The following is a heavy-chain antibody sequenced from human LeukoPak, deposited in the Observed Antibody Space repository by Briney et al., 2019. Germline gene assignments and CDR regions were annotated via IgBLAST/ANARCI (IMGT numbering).Heavy chain of an antibody. J-gene: IGHJ4*02. D-gene: IGHD3-3*01. Sequence: SGGSLRLSCAASGFTFSSYAMSWVRQAPGKGLEWVSAISGSGGSTYYADSVKGRFTISRDNSKNTLYLQMNSLRAEDTAVYYCAKGGRFLEWTIDYWGQGTLVTVSS. CDR1: GFTFSSYA. CDR2: ISGSGGST. CDR3: AKGGRFLEWTIDY. V-gene: IGHV3-23*01.